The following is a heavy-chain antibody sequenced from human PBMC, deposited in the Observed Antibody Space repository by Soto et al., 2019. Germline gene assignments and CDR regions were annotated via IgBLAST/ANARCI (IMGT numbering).Heavy chain of an antibody. CDR3: ARDEISGWSQCYFDY. J-gene: IGHJ4*02. Sequence: QVQLVESGGGVVQPGRSLRLSCATSGFTFSSYGMHWVRQAPGKGLEGVAVIWYDGSNKYYADSVKGRLTISRDNSKNTIYLRKHSLRAGDTVVYYCARDEISGWSQCYFDYWGQGTLVTVSS. D-gene: IGHD6-19*01. CDR1: GFTFSSYG. CDR2: IWYDGSNK. V-gene: IGHV3-33*01.